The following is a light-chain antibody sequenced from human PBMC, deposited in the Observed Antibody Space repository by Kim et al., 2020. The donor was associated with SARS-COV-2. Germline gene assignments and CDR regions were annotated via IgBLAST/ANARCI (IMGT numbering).Light chain of an antibody. CDR2: RDS. Sequence: SLAHEQTARITWGGNNIGIKNVRGYQQKPGQAPVLLIYRDSNRPSGIPERFSGSNSGNTATLTISRAQAGDEADYYCQVWDSSTVVFGGGTQLTVL. CDR3: QVWDSSTVV. J-gene: IGLJ2*01. CDR1: NIGIKN. V-gene: IGLV3-9*01.